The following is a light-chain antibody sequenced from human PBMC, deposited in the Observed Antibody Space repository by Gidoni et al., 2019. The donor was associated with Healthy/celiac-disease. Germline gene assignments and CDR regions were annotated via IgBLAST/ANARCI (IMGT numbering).Light chain of an antibody. J-gene: IGKJ2*01. CDR2: DAS. CDR1: QSVSSY. CDR3: QQRSNWPRT. V-gene: IGKV3-11*01. Sequence: IVLTQSPATLSLSPGDRATLSCRASQSVSSYLAWYQQKPGKAPRLLIYDASNRATGIPARFSGSGSGTDFTLTISSLEPEDFAVYYCQQRSNWPRTFGQGTKLEIK.